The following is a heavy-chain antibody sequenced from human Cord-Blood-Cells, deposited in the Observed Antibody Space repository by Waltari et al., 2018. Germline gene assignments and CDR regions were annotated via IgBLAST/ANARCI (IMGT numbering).Heavy chain of an antibody. Sequence: QVQLQESGPGLVKPSETLSPTCPVSGYSISSGYYWVRIRQPPGKGLEWIGSIYHSGSTYYNPSLKSRVTISVDTSKNQFSLKLSSVTAADTAVYYCARNSGSYELYYWGQGTLVTVSS. V-gene: IGHV4-38-2*01. CDR3: ARNSGSYELYY. J-gene: IGHJ4*02. CDR1: GYSISSGYY. CDR2: IYHSGST. D-gene: IGHD1-26*01.